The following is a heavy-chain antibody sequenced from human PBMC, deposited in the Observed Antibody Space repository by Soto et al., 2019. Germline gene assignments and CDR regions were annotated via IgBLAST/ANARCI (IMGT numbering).Heavy chain of an antibody. CDR2: IYHSGST. V-gene: IGHV4-4*02. Sequence: PSETLSLTCAVSGGSISSVNWWSWVRQPPGKGLEWIGEIYHSGSTNYNPSLKSRVTISVDTSKNQFSLKLSSVTAADTAVYYCARRWGPTFDFWGQGTLVTVSS. CDR1: GGSISSVNW. J-gene: IGHJ4*02. CDR3: ARRWGPTFDF. D-gene: IGHD1-26*01.